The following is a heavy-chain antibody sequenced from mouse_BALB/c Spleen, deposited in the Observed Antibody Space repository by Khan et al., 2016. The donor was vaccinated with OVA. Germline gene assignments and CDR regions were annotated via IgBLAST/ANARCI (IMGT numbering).Heavy chain of an antibody. CDR3: ARAAAGGPWFAY. Sequence: EVQLQESGPGLVKPSQSLSLTCTVTGYSITSDYAWNWIRQFPGNKLEWMGYISYSGSTSYNPSLKSRISITRDPSKNQFFLQLNSVTTEDTATYYGARAAAGGPWFAYWGQGTLVTVSA. J-gene: IGHJ3*01. CDR1: GYSITSDYA. V-gene: IGHV3-2*02. CDR2: ISYSGST.